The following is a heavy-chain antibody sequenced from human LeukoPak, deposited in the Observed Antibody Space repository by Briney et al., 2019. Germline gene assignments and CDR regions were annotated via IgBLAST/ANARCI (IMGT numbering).Heavy chain of an antibody. V-gene: IGHV3-23*01. CDR2: ISGSGGST. CDR1: GFTFSSYA. D-gene: IGHD6-13*01. J-gene: IGHJ5*02. CDR3: AKDTAAGTLDP. Sequence: GGSLRLSCAASGFTFSSYAMRWVRQAPGKGLEWVSGISGSGGSTYYADSVKGRFTISRDNSKNTLYLQMNSLRAEDTAVYYCAKDTAAGTLDPWGQGTLVTVSS.